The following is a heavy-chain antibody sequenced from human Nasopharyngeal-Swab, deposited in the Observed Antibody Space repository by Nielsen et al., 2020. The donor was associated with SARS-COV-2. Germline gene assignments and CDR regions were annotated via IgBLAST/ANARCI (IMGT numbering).Heavy chain of an antibody. V-gene: IGHV3-23*01. D-gene: IGHD1-26*01. CDR1: GFTFSNYA. CDR3: AKEQRGGSYFDY. J-gene: IGHJ4*02. CDR2: ISGSDGNT. Sequence: GESLKISCAASGFTFSNYAMSWVRQAPGKGLEWVSGISGSDGNTYHTDSVKGRFTISRDNPKNTLYLQMNSLRAEDTAVYYCAKEQRGGSYFDYWGQGTLVTVSS.